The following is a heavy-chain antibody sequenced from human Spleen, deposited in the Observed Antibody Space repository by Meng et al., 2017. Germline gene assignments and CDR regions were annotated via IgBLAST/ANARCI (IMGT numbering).Heavy chain of an antibody. CDR2: ISGSGGST. Sequence: GGSLRLSCAASGFTFSSYAMSWVRQAPGKGLEWVSAISGSGGSTYYADSVKGRFTISRDNSKNTLYLQMNSLRAEDTAVYYCAKDRALYSGSYYHYFDYWGQGTLVTVSS. CDR3: AKDRALYSGSYYHYFDY. V-gene: IGHV3-23*01. D-gene: IGHD1-26*01. J-gene: IGHJ4*02. CDR1: GFTFSSYA.